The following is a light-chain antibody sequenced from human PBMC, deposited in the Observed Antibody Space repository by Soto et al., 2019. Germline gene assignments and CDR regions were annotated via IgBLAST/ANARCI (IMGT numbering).Light chain of an antibody. V-gene: IGLV2-14*01. CDR2: DVS. CDR3: SSYTSSRTYV. CDR1: RSDVGGYNY. J-gene: IGLJ1*01. Sequence: SVLPQPASVSGSPGQSITIPCTGTRSDVGGYNYVSWYQQHPGKAPKLMIYDVSNRPSGVSNRFSGSKSGNTASLTISGLQAEDEADYYCSSYTSSRTYVFGTGTKVTVL.